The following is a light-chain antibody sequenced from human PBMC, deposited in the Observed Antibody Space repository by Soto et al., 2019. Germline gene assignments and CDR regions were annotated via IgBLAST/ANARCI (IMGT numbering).Light chain of an antibody. Sequence: FVFTQSPATLSLSSGERATLSCRASQSVSSSYLAWYQQKPGQAPRLLIYGASSRATGIPDRFSGSGSGTDFALTISRLEPEDLSVYYCQHYHSSPWRFGQGTKV. CDR1: QSVSSSY. V-gene: IGKV3-20*01. CDR2: GAS. J-gene: IGKJ1*01. CDR3: QHYHSSPWR.